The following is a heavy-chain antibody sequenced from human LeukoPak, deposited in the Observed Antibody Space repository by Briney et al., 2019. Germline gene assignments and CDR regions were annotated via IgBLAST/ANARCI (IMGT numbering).Heavy chain of an antibody. D-gene: IGHD3-3*01. CDR1: GYTFTSYG. Sequence: GASVKVSCKASGYTFTSYGISWVRQAPGQGLEGMGWISAYNGNTNYAQKLQGRVTMTTDTSTSTAYMELRSLRSDDTAVYYCARPNDYDFWSGLDWFDPWGQGTLVTVSS. CDR3: ARPNDYDFWSGLDWFDP. V-gene: IGHV1-18*01. J-gene: IGHJ5*02. CDR2: ISAYNGNT.